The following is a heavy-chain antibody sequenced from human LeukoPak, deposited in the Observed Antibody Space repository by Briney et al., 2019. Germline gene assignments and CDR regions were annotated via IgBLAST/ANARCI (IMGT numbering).Heavy chain of an antibody. D-gene: IGHD3-16*01. CDR3: AREGGGRYLAAFDY. CDR1: GYSFTSCY. V-gene: IGHV1-46*01. Sequence: ASVKVSCKASGYSFTSCYIHWVRQAPGQGLEWMGLIHPSGGSTSYAQKFQGRVTMNRDTSTSTVFLELSSLRFEDTAVYYCAREGGGRYLAAFDYWGQGTLVTVSS. J-gene: IGHJ4*02. CDR2: IHPSGGST.